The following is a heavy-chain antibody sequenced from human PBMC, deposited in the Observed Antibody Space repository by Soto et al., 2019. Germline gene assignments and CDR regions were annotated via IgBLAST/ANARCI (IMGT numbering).Heavy chain of an antibody. Sequence: PSETLSLTCAVYGGSFSGYYWSWIRQPPGKGLEWIGEINHSGSTNYNPSLKSRVTISVDTSKNQFSLKLSSVTAADTAVYYCARRGAYYDILTGPYYYYCGMDVWGQGTTVTVSS. CDR3: ARRGAYYDILTGPYYYYCGMDV. J-gene: IGHJ6*02. CDR2: INHSGST. D-gene: IGHD3-9*01. CDR1: GGSFSGYY. V-gene: IGHV4-34*01.